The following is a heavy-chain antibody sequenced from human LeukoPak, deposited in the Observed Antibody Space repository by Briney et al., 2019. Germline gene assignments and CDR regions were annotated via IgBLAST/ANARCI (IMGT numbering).Heavy chain of an antibody. J-gene: IGHJ6*02. D-gene: IGHD6-13*01. Sequence: GGSLRLSCRASRFSFGDYDMHWVRQAPGKGLEWVAVISYDGSRKHYADSVRGRFSISRDNSKNTLYLQMNSLRAEDTAVYYCANAGRDSSSTISCGMDVWGQGTTVTVSS. V-gene: IGHV3-30*18. CDR3: ANAGRDSSSTISCGMDV. CDR2: ISYDGSRK. CDR1: RFSFGDYD.